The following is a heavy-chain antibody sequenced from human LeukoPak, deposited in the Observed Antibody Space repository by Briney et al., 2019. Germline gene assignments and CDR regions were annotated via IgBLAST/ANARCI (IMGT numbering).Heavy chain of an antibody. V-gene: IGHV4-59*01. CDR1: GGFISSYY. J-gene: IGHJ5*02. D-gene: IGHD5-18*01. CDR2: IYYSGST. Sequence: SETLSLTCTVSGGFISSYYWSWIRQPPGKGLEWIGYIYYSGSTNYNPSLKSRVTISVDTSKNQFSLKLSSVTAADTAVYYCARARFGYSYGPNWFDPWGQGTLVTVSS. CDR3: ARARFGYSYGPNWFDP.